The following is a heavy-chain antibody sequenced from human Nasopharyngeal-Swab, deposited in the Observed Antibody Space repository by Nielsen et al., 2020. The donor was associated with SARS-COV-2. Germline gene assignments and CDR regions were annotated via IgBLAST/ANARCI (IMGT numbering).Heavy chain of an antibody. Sequence: GGSLGLSCAASGFTFSSYWMSWVRQAPGKGLEWVANIKQDGSEKYYVDSVKGRFTISRDNAKNSLYLQMNSLRAEDTAVYYCASTSGYGLNWFDPWGQGTLVTVSS. CDR2: IKQDGSEK. J-gene: IGHJ5*02. D-gene: IGHD5-12*01. V-gene: IGHV3-7*01. CDR1: GFTFSSYW. CDR3: ASTSGYGLNWFDP.